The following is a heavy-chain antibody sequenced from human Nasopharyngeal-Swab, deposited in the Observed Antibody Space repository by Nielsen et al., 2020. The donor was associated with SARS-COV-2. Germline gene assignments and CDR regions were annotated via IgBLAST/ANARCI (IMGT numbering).Heavy chain of an antibody. CDR1: GYTVTSYA. V-gene: IGHV1-3*01. Sequence: ASVKVSCKASGYTVTSYAMHWVRQAPGQRLEWMGWINAGNGNTKYSQKFQGRVSITRDTSASTVYMELSRLRSEDTTIYYCASEGLSLWCWAPHRGYGMDVWGQGTTVTVSS. D-gene: IGHD4/OR15-4a*01. J-gene: IGHJ6*02. CDR3: ASEGLSLWCWAPHRGYGMDV. CDR2: INAGNGNT.